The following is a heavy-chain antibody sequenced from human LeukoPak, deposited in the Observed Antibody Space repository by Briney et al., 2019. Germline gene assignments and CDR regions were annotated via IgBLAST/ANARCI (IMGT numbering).Heavy chain of an antibody. V-gene: IGHV4-59*01. Sequence: PSETLSLTCTVSGGSISSYYWSWIRQPPGKGLEWIGYIYYSGSPNYNPSLNSRVTISLDTSRNQFSLKPSSVTAADTAVYYCARDGAVDILTGYGAFDMWGQGTMVTVSS. CDR2: IYYSGSP. D-gene: IGHD3-9*01. CDR3: ARDGAVDILTGYGAFDM. J-gene: IGHJ3*02. CDR1: GGSISSYY.